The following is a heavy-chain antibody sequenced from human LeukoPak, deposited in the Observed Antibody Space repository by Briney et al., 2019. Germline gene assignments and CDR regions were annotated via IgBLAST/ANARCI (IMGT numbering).Heavy chain of an antibody. CDR1: GYTFTSYG. Sequence: ASVKVSCKASGYTFTSYGISWVRQAPGQGLEWMGWISAYNGNTNYAQKLQGRVTMTTDTSTSTAYMELRSLRSDDTAVYYCARIRRTMATITANWFDPWGQGTLVTVSS. D-gene: IGHD5-24*01. J-gene: IGHJ5*02. V-gene: IGHV1-18*01. CDR3: ARIRRTMATITANWFDP. CDR2: ISAYNGNT.